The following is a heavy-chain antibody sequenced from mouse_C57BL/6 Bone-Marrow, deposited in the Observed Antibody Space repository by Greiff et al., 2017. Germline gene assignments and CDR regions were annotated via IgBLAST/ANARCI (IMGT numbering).Heavy chain of an antibody. CDR1: GYTFTSYG. J-gene: IGHJ3*01. V-gene: IGHV1-81*01. D-gene: IGHD1-1*01. CDR3: ARYYYCSTPFAY. CDR2: IYPRSGNT. Sequence: VKVVESGAELARPGASVKLSCKASGYTFTSYGISWVKQRTGQGLEWIGEIYPRSGNTYYNEKFKGKATLTADKSSSTAYMELRSLTSEDSAVYFCARYYYCSTPFAYWGQGTLVTVSA.